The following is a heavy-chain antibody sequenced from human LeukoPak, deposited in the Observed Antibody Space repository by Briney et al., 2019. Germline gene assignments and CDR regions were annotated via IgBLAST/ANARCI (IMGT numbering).Heavy chain of an antibody. Sequence: PSETLSLTCTVSGGSISSYYWSWIRQPPGKGLEWVGYIYRTGRTYSNPSLKSRVTVSVDRSKNQFSLKLSSVTAADTAVYYCARGYGDNSGAFDIWGQGTMVTVSS. D-gene: IGHD4-23*01. CDR1: GGSISSYY. CDR2: IYRTGRT. J-gene: IGHJ3*02. V-gene: IGHV4-59*12. CDR3: ARGYGDNSGAFDI.